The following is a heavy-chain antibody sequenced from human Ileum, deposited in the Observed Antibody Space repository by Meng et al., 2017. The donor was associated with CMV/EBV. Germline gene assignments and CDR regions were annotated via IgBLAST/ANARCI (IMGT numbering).Heavy chain of an antibody. V-gene: IGHV3-30-3*01. CDR3: ARNTFYYGSGSRYFDY. CDR2: ISYDGSNK. CDR1: FTFSNYA. Sequence: FTFSNYAIDWVRQAPGKGLEWVALISYDGSNKYYADSMKGRLTISRDNSKNTLHLQMSNLGAEDTAVYYCARNTFYYGSGSRYFDYWGQGTLVTVSS. J-gene: IGHJ4*02. D-gene: IGHD3-10*01.